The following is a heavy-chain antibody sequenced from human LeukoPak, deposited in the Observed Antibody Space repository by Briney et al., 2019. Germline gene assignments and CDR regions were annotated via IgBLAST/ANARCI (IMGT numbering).Heavy chain of an antibody. J-gene: IGHJ3*02. Sequence: PGGSLRLSCAASGFTFSDYYMSWIRQAPGKVLEWVSYISSSGSTIYYADSVKGRFTISRDNAKNSLYLQMNSLRAEDTAVYYCARCSGSYSFRSGAAFDIWGQGTMVTVSS. V-gene: IGHV3-11*01. CDR2: ISSSGSTI. CDR1: GFTFSDYY. CDR3: ARCSGSYSFRSGAAFDI. D-gene: IGHD1-26*01.